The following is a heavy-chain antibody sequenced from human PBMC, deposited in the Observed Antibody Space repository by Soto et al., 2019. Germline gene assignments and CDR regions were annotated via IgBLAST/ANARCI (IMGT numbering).Heavy chain of an antibody. D-gene: IGHD5-12*01. J-gene: IGHJ5*01. V-gene: IGHV4-34*01. CDR2: IDHSGSA. CDR3: ARAVSGYTGYDYKWFDS. CDR1: SGSFSAYD. Sequence: XEALSLTCAVYSGSFSAYDWTWIRQPPGKGLEWIGEIDHSGSARYNSSLESRVTISVDTSKNQFSLKLNPVTAADTAVYYCARAVSGYTGYDYKWFDSWGQGTLVTVSS.